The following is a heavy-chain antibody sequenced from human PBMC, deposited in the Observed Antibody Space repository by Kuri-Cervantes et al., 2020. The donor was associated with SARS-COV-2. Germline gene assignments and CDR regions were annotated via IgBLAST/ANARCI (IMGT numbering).Heavy chain of an antibody. J-gene: IGHJ4*02. V-gene: IGHV3-74*01. Sequence: GGSLRLTCAASGFTFSSYWMHWVRQAPGKGLVWVSRINSDGSSTSYADSVKGRFTISRDNAKNTLYLQMNSLRAEDTAVYYCATALMVATVDYWGQGTLVTVSS. CDR3: ATALMVATVDY. D-gene: IGHD5-12*01. CDR2: INSDGSST. CDR1: GFTFSSYW.